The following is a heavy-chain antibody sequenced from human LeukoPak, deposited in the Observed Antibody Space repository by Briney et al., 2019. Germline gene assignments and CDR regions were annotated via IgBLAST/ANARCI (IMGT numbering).Heavy chain of an antibody. V-gene: IGHV1-69*13. CDR1: GGTFSSYA. Sequence: ASVKVSCKASGGTFSSYAISWVRQAPGQGLEWMGGIIPIFGTANYAQKFQGRVTITADESTSTAYMELSSLRSEDTAVYYCARRAYDILTGYPNWFDPWGQGTLVTVSS. J-gene: IGHJ5*02. CDR2: IIPIFGTA. CDR3: ARRAYDILTGYPNWFDP. D-gene: IGHD3-9*01.